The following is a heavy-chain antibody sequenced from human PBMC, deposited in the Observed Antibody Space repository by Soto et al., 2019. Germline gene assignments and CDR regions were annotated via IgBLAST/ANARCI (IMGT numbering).Heavy chain of an antibody. CDR2: IVVGSGNT. CDR3: AAAPPYLRFHPDDAIDI. V-gene: IGHV1-58*01. D-gene: IGHD3-3*01. CDR1: GFTFTSSA. J-gene: IGHJ3*02. Sequence: SVKVSCKASGFTFTSSAVQWVRQARGQRLEWIGWIVVGSGNTNYAQKFQERVTITRDMSTSTAYMELSSLRSEDTAVYYCAAAPPYLRFHPDDAIDIWGQGTIVTVSS.